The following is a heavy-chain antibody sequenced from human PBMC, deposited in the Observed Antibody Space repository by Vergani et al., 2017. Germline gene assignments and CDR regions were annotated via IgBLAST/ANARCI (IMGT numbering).Heavy chain of an antibody. CDR3: TTDPRYCGDGSCYLLMYHHYYGMDG. V-gene: IGHV3-15*07. J-gene: IGHJ6*02. CDR2: IKRTCDRGTT. CDR1: GFSFRNAW. Sequence: EVQLVESGGGIVKPGGSLRLSCVASGFSFRNAWMNWVRRTPGKGLEWVGRIKRTCDRGTTDYAEAVKGRFTISRDDSKNTLFLQMNGLKTEDIGVYYCTTDPRYCGDGSCYLLMYHHYYGMDGWGQGTTVTVSS. D-gene: IGHD2-21*01.